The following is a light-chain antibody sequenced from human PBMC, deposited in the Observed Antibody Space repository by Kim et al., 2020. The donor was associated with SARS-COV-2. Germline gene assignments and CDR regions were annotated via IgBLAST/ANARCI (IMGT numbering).Light chain of an antibody. J-gene: IGKJ1*01. V-gene: IGKV2-30*02. CDR2: KVS. CDR3: MQGTYWPT. CDR1: HSRVRTGGDTF. Sequence: QPASSPCRSSHSRVRTGGDTFLHWFHQRPGQSPRRLIYKVSNRDSGVPDRFGGSGSGSDFTLKISRVEAEDVGVYYCMQGTYWPTFGQGTKVDIK.